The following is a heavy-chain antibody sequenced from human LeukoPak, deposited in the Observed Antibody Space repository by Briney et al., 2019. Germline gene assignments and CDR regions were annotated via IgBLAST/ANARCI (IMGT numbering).Heavy chain of an antibody. Sequence: QTGGSLRLSCAASGFTFDDYAMHWVRQAPGKGLEWVSSLSWNSGTIGYADSVKGRFTISRDNAKNSLYLQMNSLRAEDTALYYCAKDEYWGQGTLVTVSS. CDR3: AKDEY. J-gene: IGHJ4*02. CDR2: LSWNSGTI. V-gene: IGHV3-9*01. CDR1: GFTFDDYA.